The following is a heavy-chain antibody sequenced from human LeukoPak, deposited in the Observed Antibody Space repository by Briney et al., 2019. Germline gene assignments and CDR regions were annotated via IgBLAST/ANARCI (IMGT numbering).Heavy chain of an antibody. J-gene: IGHJ4*02. CDR2: INPNSGGT. V-gene: IGHV1-2*06. Sequence: ASVKVSCKASGGTFSNYAVNWVRQAPGQGLEWMGRINPNSGGTNYAQKFQGRVTMTRDTSISTAYMELSRLRSDDTAVYYCARGELAVAGSVDYWGQGTLVTVSS. D-gene: IGHD6-19*01. CDR3: ARGELAVAGSVDY. CDR1: GGTFSNYA.